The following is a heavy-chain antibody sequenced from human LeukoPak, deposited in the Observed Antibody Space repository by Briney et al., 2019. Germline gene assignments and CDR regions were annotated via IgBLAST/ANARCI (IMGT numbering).Heavy chain of an antibody. CDR1: GFTFSSFW. Sequence: GGSLRLSCAASGFTFSSFWMSWVRQAPGKGLEWVANIKQDGSEEYYVDFVKGRFTISRDNGKNSLYLQMNSLRAEDTAVYYCARWEGNGYYFDYRGQGTLVTVSS. CDR2: IKQDGSEE. D-gene: IGHD3-22*01. V-gene: IGHV3-7*01. CDR3: ARWEGNGYYFDY. J-gene: IGHJ4*02.